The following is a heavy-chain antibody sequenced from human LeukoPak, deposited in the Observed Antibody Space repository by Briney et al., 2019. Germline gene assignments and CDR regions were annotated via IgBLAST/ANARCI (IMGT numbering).Heavy chain of an antibody. V-gene: IGHV3-23*01. CDR1: GFAFNTHA. CDR2: ISDSGDKK. Sequence: GGSLRLSCAASGFAFNTHAMTWVRQAPGKGLEWVSAISDSGDKKYYAGSVKGRFTISRDNAKNTLYLQMNSLRAEDTAVYYCTKAWAADHWGRGALVTVSS. CDR3: TKAWAADH. D-gene: IGHD2-15*01. J-gene: IGHJ4*02.